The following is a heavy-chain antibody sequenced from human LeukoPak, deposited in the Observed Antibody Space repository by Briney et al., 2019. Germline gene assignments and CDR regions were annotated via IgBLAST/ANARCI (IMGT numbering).Heavy chain of an antibody. V-gene: IGHV4-4*07. CDR1: GGSISSYY. Sequence: PSETLSLTCTVSGGSISSYYWSWISQPAGQGLEWIGRIYTSGRTNYNPSLKSRVTMSVDTSKNQFSLKLSSVTAADTAVYYCARELPAAITYYMDVWGKGTTVTVSS. J-gene: IGHJ6*03. CDR3: ARELPAAITYYMDV. CDR2: IYTSGRT. D-gene: IGHD2-2*02.